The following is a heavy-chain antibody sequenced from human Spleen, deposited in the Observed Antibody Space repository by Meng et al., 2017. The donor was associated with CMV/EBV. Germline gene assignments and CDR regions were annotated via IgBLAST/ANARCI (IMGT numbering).Heavy chain of an antibody. CDR2: ISYDGSNK. CDR1: GFTFSSYA. V-gene: IGHV3-30*04. J-gene: IGHJ4*02. Sequence: GESLKISCAASGFTFSSYAMHWVRQAPGKGLEWVAVISYDGSNKYYADSVKGRFTISRDNSKNSLYLQMNSLRAEDTALYYCAKDRDLGVLGFGELGLWGQGTLVTVSS. CDR3: AKDRDLGVLGFGELGL. D-gene: IGHD3-10*01.